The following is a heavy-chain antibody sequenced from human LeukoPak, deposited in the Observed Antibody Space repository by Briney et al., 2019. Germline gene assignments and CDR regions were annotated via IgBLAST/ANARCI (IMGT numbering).Heavy chain of an antibody. CDR2: ISYDGSNK. CDR3: AKFVRTIVGGVPDAFDI. Sequence: PGGSLRLSCAASGFTFSSYGMHWVRQAPGKGLEWVAVISYDGSNKYDADSVKGRFTISRDNSKNTLYLQMNSLRAEDTAVYYCAKFVRTIVGGVPDAFDIWGQGTMVTVSS. D-gene: IGHD1-26*01. V-gene: IGHV3-30*18. CDR1: GFTFSSYG. J-gene: IGHJ3*02.